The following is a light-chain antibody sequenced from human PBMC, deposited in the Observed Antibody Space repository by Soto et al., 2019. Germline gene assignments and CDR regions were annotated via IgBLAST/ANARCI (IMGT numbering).Light chain of an antibody. CDR2: KAS. V-gene: IGKV1-5*03. Sequence: QSPSTLSGSVGDRVTITCRASQTISSWLAWYQQKPGKAPKLLIYKASTLKSGVPSRFSGSGSGTEFTLTISSLQPDDFATYYCQQSYSTPRDFGQGTRLEIK. J-gene: IGKJ5*01. CDR1: QTISSW. CDR3: QQSYSTPRD.